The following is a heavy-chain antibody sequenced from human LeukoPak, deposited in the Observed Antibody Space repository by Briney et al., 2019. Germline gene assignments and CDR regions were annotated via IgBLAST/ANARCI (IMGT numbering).Heavy chain of an antibody. V-gene: IGHV4-34*01. CDR3: ARGGKGGSSSWYGSFDY. J-gene: IGHJ4*02. D-gene: IGHD6-13*01. Sequence: PSETLSLTCAVYGGSFSGYYWSWIRQPPGKGLEWIGEINHSGSTNYNPSLKSRVTISVDTSKNQFSLKLSSVTAAGTAVYYCARGGKGGSSSWYGSFDYWGQGTLVTVSS. CDR1: GGSFSGYY. CDR2: INHSGST.